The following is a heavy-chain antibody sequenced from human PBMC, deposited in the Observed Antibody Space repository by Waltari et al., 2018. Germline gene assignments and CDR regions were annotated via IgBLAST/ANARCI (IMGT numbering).Heavy chain of an antibody. CDR1: GYCFTNY. Sequence: QVQLVQSGAEVKMPGASVKVSCRASGYCFTNYLHWVRQAPGQGLEWMGWINPNSGGTQYAQRFQGRVTMTRDTAITTGFMELSGLRDDDTAVYYCARGPYCSGGSCYFELDYWGQGTLVTVSS. CDR2: INPNSGGT. J-gene: IGHJ4*02. V-gene: IGHV1-2*02. CDR3: ARGPYCSGGSCYFELDY. D-gene: IGHD2-15*01.